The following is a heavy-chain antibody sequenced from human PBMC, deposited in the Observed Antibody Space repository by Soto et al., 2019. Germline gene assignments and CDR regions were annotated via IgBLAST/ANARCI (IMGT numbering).Heavy chain of an antibody. CDR2: MYNTGST. Sequence: SETLSLTCTVSGGSISGYYWSWIRQPPGNGLEWIGYMYNTGSTVYNPSFKSRVTLSVDTSKNQFSLKLNSVTAADTAVYYCARDLWGYCGTDCYPLDVWGQGTTVT. D-gene: IGHD2-21*02. CDR3: ARDLWGYCGTDCYPLDV. V-gene: IGHV4-59*01. J-gene: IGHJ6*02. CDR1: GGSISGYY.